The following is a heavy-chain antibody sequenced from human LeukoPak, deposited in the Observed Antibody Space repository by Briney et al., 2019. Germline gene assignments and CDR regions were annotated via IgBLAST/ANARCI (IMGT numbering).Heavy chain of an antibody. D-gene: IGHD3-10*01. V-gene: IGHV4-30-4*01. CDR1: GGSITGYY. J-gene: IGHJ4*02. Sequence: SETLSLTCTVSGGSITGYYWSWIRQPPGKGLEWIGYIYYSGSTYYNPSLKSRVTISVDTSKNQFSLKLSSVTAADTAVYYCARKVAYGEFDYWGQGTLVTVSS. CDR2: IYYSGST. CDR3: ARKVAYGEFDY.